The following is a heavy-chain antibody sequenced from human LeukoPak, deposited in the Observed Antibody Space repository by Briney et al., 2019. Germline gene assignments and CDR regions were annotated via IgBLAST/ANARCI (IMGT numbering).Heavy chain of an antibody. V-gene: IGHV3-48*03. CDR1: GFTFSRYE. D-gene: IGHD3-10*02. Sequence: GGSLRLSCLASGFTFSRYEMNWVRQAPGKGLEGVSYISSSGSTIYYPDSVKGRFTISRDNDNNSLYLPINRLSAEETAVYYCAGLGITMIGGVWGKGTTVTISS. CDR3: AGLGITMIGGV. CDR2: ISSSGSTI. J-gene: IGHJ6*04.